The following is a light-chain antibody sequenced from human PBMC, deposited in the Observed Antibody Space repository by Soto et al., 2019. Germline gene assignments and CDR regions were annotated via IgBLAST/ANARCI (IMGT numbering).Light chain of an antibody. V-gene: IGLV2-8*01. Sequence: QSALTQPPSASVSPGQSVTISCTGTSSSVGGYNYVSWYQQHPGKVPKLMVYEVNKRPSGVPDRFSGSKSGNTASLTVSGLQAEDEADYYCTSYAGGNNVFGTGTKLTVL. CDR2: EVN. CDR3: TSYAGGNNV. CDR1: SSSVGGYNY. J-gene: IGLJ1*01.